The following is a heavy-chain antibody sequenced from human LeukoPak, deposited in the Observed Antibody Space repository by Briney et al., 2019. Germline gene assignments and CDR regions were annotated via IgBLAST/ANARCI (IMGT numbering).Heavy chain of an antibody. CDR2: LFYTGKT. V-gene: IGHV4-38-2*02. D-gene: IGHD3-10*01. J-gene: IGHJ5*01. Sequence: PSETLSPTRTVSGLSLSYGLYCGWVRPPPRQGLEWIGSLFYTGKTYYNPALKSRVTISVGTCKNQCALNLKSVTAADTAVYFCARLVGGQFYSWGPGALVAAS. CDR3: ARLVGGQFYS. CDR1: GLSLSYGLY.